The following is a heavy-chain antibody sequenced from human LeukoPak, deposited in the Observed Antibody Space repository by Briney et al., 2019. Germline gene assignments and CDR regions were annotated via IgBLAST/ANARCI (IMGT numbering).Heavy chain of an antibody. D-gene: IGHD1-1*01. CDR1: GFTFSNAW. J-gene: IGHJ4*02. CDR2: IKSKTDGGTK. CDR3: TTVGLSERCLTVDY. Sequence: GGSLRLSCAASGFTFSNAWMTWVRQAPGKGLEWVGRIKSKTDGGTKAYTTPVKGRFAISRDDSKNTLFLQMKSLKTEDTAVYYCTTVGLSERCLTVDYWGQGTLIAASS. V-gene: IGHV3-15*01.